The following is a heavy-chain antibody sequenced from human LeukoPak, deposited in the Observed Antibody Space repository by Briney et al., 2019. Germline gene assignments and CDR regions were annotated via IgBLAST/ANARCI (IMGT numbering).Heavy chain of an antibody. CDR2: ISAYNGNT. CDR1: GYTFTSYG. Sequence: ASVKVSCKASGYTFTSYGISWVRQAPGQGLEWMGWISAYNGNTNYAQKLQGRVTMTTDTSTSTAYMELRSLRSDDTAVYYCARVTEDIVVVPAAWYFDLWGRGTLVTVSS. J-gene: IGHJ2*01. V-gene: IGHV1-18*01. CDR3: ARVTEDIVVVPAAWYFDL. D-gene: IGHD2-2*01.